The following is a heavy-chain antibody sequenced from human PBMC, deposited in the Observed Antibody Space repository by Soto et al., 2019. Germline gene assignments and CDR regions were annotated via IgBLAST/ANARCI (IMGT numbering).Heavy chain of an antibody. Sequence: SETLSLTCTVSGGSISSSSYYWGWIRQPPGKGLEWIGSIYYSGSTYYNPSLKSRVTISVDTSKNQFSLKLSSVTAADTAVYYCARHALSISDSTLAYYYMDVWGKGTKVTVSS. CDR2: IYYSGST. CDR1: GGSISSSSYY. D-gene: IGHD2-21*02. V-gene: IGHV4-39*01. CDR3: ARHALSISDSTLAYYYMDV. J-gene: IGHJ6*03.